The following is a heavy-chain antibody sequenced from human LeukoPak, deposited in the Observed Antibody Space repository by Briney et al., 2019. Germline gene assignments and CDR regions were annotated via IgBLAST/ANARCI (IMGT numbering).Heavy chain of an antibody. CDR3: ARGRVPEYYDFWSGHTGSYYYYYMDV. D-gene: IGHD3-3*01. CDR1: GGSFSGYY. CDR2: INHSGST. V-gene: IGHV4-34*01. J-gene: IGHJ6*03. Sequence: SETLSLTCAVSGGSFSGYYWCWIRQPPGKGLEWIGEINHSGSTNYNPSLKSRVTISVDTSKNQFSLKLSSATAADTAVYYCARGRVPEYYDFWSGHTGSYYYYYMDVWGKGTTVTVSS.